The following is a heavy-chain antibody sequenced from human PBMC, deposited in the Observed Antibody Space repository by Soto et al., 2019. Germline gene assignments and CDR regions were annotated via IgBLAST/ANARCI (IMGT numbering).Heavy chain of an antibody. Sequence: GSLRLSCAASGFTFSNAWMNWVRQAPGKGLEWVGRIKSKTDGGTTEYAASVKGRFTISRDDSKNSLYLQMNSLKTEDTAVYYCARRHSSGWSYFDYWGQGTLVTVSS. CDR1: GFTFSNAW. CDR3: ARRHSSGWSYFDY. J-gene: IGHJ4*02. V-gene: IGHV3-15*07. CDR2: IKSKTDGGTT. D-gene: IGHD6-19*01.